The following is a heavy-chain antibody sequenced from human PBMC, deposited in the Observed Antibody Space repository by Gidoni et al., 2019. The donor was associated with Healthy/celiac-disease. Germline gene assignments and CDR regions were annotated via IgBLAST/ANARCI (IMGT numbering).Heavy chain of an antibody. CDR3: AKPCDYGDYFDY. CDR1: GFTFSSYG. CDR2: ISYDGSNK. J-gene: IGHJ4*02. Sequence: GFTFSSYGMHWVRQAPGKGLEWVAVISYDGSNKYYADSVKGRFTISRDNYKNTLYLQMNSLRAEDTAVYYCAKPCDYGDYFDYWGQGTLVTVSS. D-gene: IGHD4-17*01. V-gene: IGHV3-30*18.